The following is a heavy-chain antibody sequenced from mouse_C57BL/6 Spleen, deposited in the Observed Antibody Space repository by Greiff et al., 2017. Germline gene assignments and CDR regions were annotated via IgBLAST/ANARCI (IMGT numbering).Heavy chain of an antibody. CDR3: ERVGYDYDGVDY. CDR1: GFTFSSYA. J-gene: IGHJ2*01. Sequence: EVKLVESGGGLVKPGGSLKLSCAASGFTFSSYAMSWVRQTPEKRLEWVATISDGGSYTYYPDNVKGRFTISRDNAKNNLYLQMSHLKSEDTAMYYCERVGYDYDGVDYWGQGTTLTVSS. CDR2: ISDGGSYT. D-gene: IGHD2-4*01. V-gene: IGHV5-4*03.